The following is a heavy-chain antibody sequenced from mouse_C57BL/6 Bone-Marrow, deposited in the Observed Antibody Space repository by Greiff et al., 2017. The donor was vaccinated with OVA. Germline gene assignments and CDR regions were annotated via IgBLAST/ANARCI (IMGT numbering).Heavy chain of an antibody. CDR3: VRRNWRGSSWFAY. Sequence: EVKLMESGGGLVQPKGSLKLSCAASGFSFNTYAMNWVRQAPGKGLEWVARIRSKSNNYATYYADSVKDRFTISRDDSESMLYLQMNNLKTEDTAMYYCVRRNWRGSSWFAYWGQGTLVTVSA. J-gene: IGHJ3*01. CDR1: GFSFNTYA. D-gene: IGHD1-1*01. V-gene: IGHV10-1*01. CDR2: IRSKSNNYAT.